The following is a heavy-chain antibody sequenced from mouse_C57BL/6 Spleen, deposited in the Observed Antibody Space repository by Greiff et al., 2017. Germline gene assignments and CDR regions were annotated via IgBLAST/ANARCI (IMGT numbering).Heavy chain of an antibody. CDR3: ARELGRFFAY. CDR2: ISYDGSN. J-gene: IGHJ3*01. D-gene: IGHD4-1*01. Sequence: EVKLMESGPGLVKPSQSLSLTCSVTGYSITSGYYWNWIRQFPGNKLEWMGYISYDGSNNYNPSLKNRISITRDPSENQFFLKLNSVTTEDTATYYCARELGRFFAYWGQGTLVTVSA. V-gene: IGHV3-6*01. CDR1: GYSITSGYY.